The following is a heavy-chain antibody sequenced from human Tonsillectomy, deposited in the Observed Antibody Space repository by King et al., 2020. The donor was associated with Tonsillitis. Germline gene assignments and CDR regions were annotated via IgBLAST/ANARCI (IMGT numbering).Heavy chain of an antibody. CDR1: GGSISSSSYY. V-gene: IGHV4-39*07. CDR2: IYYSGST. Sequence: LQLQESGPGLVKPSETLSLTCTVSGGSISSSSYYWGWIRQPPGKGLEWIGSIYYSGSTYYHPSLKSRVTISVDTSRNQFSLKLSSVTAADTAVYYCARLSPYYYDSSGYGDFDYWGQGTLVTVSS. J-gene: IGHJ4*02. D-gene: IGHD3-22*01. CDR3: ARLSPYYYDSSGYGDFDY.